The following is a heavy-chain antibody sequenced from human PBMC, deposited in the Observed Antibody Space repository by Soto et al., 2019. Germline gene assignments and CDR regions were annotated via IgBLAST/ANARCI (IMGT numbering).Heavy chain of an antibody. D-gene: IGHD2-2*01. CDR3: ARHAGYCSSTSCYLGAYYYYGMDV. CDR1: GYSFTSYC. CDR2: IDPSDSYT. J-gene: IGHJ6*02. V-gene: IGHV5-10-1*01. Sequence: GESLKISCKGSGYSFTSYCISWVRQMPGKGLEWMGRIDPSDSYTNYSPSFQGHVTISADKSISTAYLQWSSLKASDTAMYYCARHAGYCSSTSCYLGAYYYYGMDVWGQGTTVTVSS.